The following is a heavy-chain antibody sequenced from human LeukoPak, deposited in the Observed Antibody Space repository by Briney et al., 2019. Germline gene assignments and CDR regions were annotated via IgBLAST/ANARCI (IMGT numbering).Heavy chain of an antibody. D-gene: IGHD4-17*01. V-gene: IGHV3-23*01. CDR1: GFTFNNYA. J-gene: IGHJ4*02. CDR3: ARDYADYVGYFFFDY. CDR2: ISGGGETT. Sequence: PGGSLRLSCAASGFTFNNYAMSWVRQAPGKGLEWASSISGGGETTYYADSAKGRFTISRDNSQNTLYLQMNSLRAEDTAVYYCARDYADYVGYFFFDYWGQGTLVTVSS.